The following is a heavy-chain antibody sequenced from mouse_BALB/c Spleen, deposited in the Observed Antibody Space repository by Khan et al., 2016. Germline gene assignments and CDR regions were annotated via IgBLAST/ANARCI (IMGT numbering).Heavy chain of an antibody. J-gene: IGHJ4*01. Sequence: QIQLVQSGPELKKPGETVKISCKASGYTFTNYGMNWVKQAPGKGLKWMGWINSNTGEPTYAEEFKGRFDFSLETSASTAYLQINNLTNEASATYVCARTGYYPYYAMDYWGQGTSATVSS. CDR1: GYTFTNYG. CDR2: INSNTGEP. D-gene: IGHD2-3*01. V-gene: IGHV9-3*02. CDR3: ARTGYYPYYAMDY.